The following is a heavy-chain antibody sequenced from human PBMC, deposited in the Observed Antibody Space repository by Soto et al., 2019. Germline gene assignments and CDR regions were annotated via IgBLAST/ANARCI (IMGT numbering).Heavy chain of an antibody. D-gene: IGHD4-17*01. V-gene: IGHV4-59*01. CDR2: IYYSGST. Sequence: QVQLQESGPGLVKPSETLSLTCTVSGGSISSYYWSWIRQPPGKGLEWIGYIYYSGSTNYNPSLKSRVTISVDTSKNQFSLKLSSVTAADTAVYYCALNSGEYAIDYWGQGTLVTVSS. CDR1: GGSISSYY. CDR3: ALNSGEYAIDY. J-gene: IGHJ4*02.